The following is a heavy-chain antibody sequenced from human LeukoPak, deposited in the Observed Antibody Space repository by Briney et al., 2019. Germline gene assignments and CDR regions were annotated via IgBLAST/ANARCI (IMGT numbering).Heavy chain of an antibody. CDR1: GYTFTSYG. Sequence: GASVKVSCKASGYTFTSYGISWVRQAPGQGLEWMGWISAYNGNTNYAQKLQGRVTMTTDTSTSTAYMELRSLRSDDTAVYYCARDIVLTVYARSSYYGMDVWGQGTTVTVSS. D-gene: IGHD2-8*01. CDR3: ARDIVLTVYARSSYYGMDV. CDR2: ISAYNGNT. J-gene: IGHJ6*02. V-gene: IGHV1-18*01.